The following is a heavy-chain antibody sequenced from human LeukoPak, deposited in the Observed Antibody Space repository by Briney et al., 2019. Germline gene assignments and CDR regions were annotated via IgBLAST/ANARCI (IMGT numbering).Heavy chain of an antibody. V-gene: IGHV4-39*01. CDR3: ARSAAYYDFWSGISFDP. J-gene: IGHJ5*02. D-gene: IGHD3-3*01. CDR2: IYYSGST. CDR1: GGSISSSSYY. Sequence: SETLSLTCTVSGGSISSSSYYWGWIRQPPGKGLGWIGSIYYSGSTYYNPSHKSRVTISVDTAKNQFSLKLSSVTAADTAVYYCARSAAYYDFWSGISFDPWGQGTLVTVSS.